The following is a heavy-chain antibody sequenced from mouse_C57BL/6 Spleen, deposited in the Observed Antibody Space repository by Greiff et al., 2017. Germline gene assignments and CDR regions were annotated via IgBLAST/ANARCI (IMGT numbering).Heavy chain of an antibody. D-gene: IGHD2-3*01. CDR3: AMMMDLTYAMGY. CDR1: GYTFTSYW. Sequence: QVQLQQPGAELVKPGASVKVSCKASGYTFTSYWMHWVKQRPGQGLEWIGRIHPSDSDTNYNQKFKGKATLTVDKSSSTAYMQLSSLASEDSAVYYSAMMMDLTYAMGYWGQGTSVTVSS. J-gene: IGHJ4*01. CDR2: IHPSDSDT. V-gene: IGHV1-74*01.